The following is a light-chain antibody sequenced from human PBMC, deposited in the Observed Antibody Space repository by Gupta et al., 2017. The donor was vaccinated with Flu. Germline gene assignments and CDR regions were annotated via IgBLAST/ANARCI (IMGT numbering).Light chain of an antibody. V-gene: IGLV3-9*01. J-gene: IGLJ3*02. CDR3: QVWDGSTADE. CDR2: KDS. CDR1: NIGSRN. Sequence: GGNNIGSRNVHWYQQKPGQAPVLVIFKDSHRPSGIPERFSGSNSKNTATLTISGAQAADEADYYCQVWDGSTADEFGGGTTLTVL.